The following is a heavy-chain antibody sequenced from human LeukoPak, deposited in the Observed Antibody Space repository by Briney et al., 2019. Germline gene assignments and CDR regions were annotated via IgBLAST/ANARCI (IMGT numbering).Heavy chain of an antibody. V-gene: IGHV4-4*07. Sequence: SETLSLTCTVSGGSISSYYWSWIRQPPGKGLEWIGRIYTSGSTNYNPSLKSRVTMSVDTSKSQCTLKLSSVTAADTAVYYCARVGDYALKDWGQGTLVTVSS. CDR3: ARVGDYALKD. J-gene: IGHJ4*02. D-gene: IGHD3-16*01. CDR2: IYTSGST. CDR1: GGSISSYY.